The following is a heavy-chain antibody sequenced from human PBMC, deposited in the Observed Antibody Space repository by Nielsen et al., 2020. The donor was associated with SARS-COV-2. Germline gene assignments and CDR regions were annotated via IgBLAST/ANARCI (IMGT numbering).Heavy chain of an antibody. J-gene: IGHJ4*02. V-gene: IGHV3-23*01. CDR1: RFSFSNYA. CDR3: AKSDGGYSYGYPDY. CDR2: ISGRGGNT. D-gene: IGHD5-18*01. Sequence: ETLSLTCAASRFSFSNYAMNWVRHAPGKGLEWVSAISGRGGNTFYADSVKGRFTISRDNSKSTLYLQMNSLSAEDTAIYYCAKSDGGYSYGYPDYWGQGTLVTVSS.